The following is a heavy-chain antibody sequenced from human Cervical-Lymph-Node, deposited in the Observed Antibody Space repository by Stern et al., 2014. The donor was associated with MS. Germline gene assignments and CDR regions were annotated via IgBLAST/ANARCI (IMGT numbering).Heavy chain of an antibody. CDR1: GGTFSNYA. V-gene: IGHV1-69*01. CDR2: IIPIFGPA. CDR3: ASLLGRIAVASVDY. D-gene: IGHD6-19*01. J-gene: IGHJ4*02. Sequence: QVQLVQSGAEVKKPGSSVKVSCKASGGTFSNYAISWVRQAPGQGLAWMGWIIPIFGPANYAQKFQGRVTITADESTSTTYMELSSLRSEDTAVYYCASLLGRIAVASVDYWGQGTLVTVSS.